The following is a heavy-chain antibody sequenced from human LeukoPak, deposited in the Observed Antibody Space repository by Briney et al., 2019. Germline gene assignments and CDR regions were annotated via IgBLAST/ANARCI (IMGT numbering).Heavy chain of an antibody. CDR3: TARVVTTNEF. D-gene: IGHD2-21*02. CDR2: VRRQTEGETT. CDR1: GFTFSESW. J-gene: IGHJ4*02. Sequence: PGGSLRLSCAASGFTFSESWMNWVRQAPGKGLEWVGRVRRQTEGETTDYPAPVKGRFTISRDDSKNTVYLQMNFLETEDTAVYYCTARVVTTNEFWGQGTLVTVSS. V-gene: IGHV3-15*01.